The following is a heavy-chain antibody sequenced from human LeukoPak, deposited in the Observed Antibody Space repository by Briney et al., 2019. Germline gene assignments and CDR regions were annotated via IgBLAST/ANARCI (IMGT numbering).Heavy chain of an antibody. CDR3: ARDKDVYFDY. CDR1: GFTFSTYR. CDR2: ISSSSSYI. V-gene: IGHV3-21*01. J-gene: IGHJ4*02. Sequence: GGSLRLSCVGTGFTFSTYRMNWVRQAPGKGLEWVSSISSSSSYIYYADSVKGRITISRDNAKNSLYLQMNGLRVEDTAVYYCARDKDVYFDYWGQGTLVTVSS.